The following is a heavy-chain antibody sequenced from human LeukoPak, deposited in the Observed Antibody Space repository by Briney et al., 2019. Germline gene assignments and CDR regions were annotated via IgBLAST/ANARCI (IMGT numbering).Heavy chain of an antibody. J-gene: IGHJ4*02. CDR3: VKDRGGDSAFDY. CDR2: ISSSGGST. V-gene: IGHV3-64*05. Sequence: AGGSLRLSCSASGFAFSRYGMHWVRQAPGKGLEYVSSISSSGGSTNYADSVKGRFTISRDNSKNTLYVDMSSLRPEDTAVYYCVKDRGGDSAFDYWGQGTLVTVSS. D-gene: IGHD4-17*01. CDR1: GFAFSRYG.